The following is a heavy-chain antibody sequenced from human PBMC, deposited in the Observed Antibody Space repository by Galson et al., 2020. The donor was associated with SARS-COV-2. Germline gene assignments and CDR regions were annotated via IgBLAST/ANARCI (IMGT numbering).Heavy chain of an antibody. CDR1: GDIFSSYA. D-gene: IGHD3-3*01. CDR2: ISGYNGHK. CDR3: ARAIFGGFDF. Sequence: ASVQVPCTASGDIFSSYAIIWVRQTPAQGLEWMGWISGYNGHKKYTQQFQDRVTLTTDTSTSTAYMELRGLRSDDTAVSYCARAIFGGFDFWGQGTLVTISS. V-gene: IGHV1-18*04. J-gene: IGHJ4*02.